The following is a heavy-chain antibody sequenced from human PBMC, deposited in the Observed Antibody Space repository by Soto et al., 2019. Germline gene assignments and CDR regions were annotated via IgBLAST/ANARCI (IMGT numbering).Heavy chain of an antibody. CDR1: GFTFSSYA. D-gene: IGHD3-22*01. J-gene: IGHJ4*02. Sequence: GGSLRLSCAASGFTFSSYAMSWVRQAPGKGLEWVSAISGSGGRTYYADSVKGRFTISRDNSKNTLYLQMNSLRAEDTAVYYCAKRYDSSGYYLDYWGQGTLVTVSS. CDR3: AKRYDSSGYYLDY. V-gene: IGHV3-23*01. CDR2: ISGSGGRT.